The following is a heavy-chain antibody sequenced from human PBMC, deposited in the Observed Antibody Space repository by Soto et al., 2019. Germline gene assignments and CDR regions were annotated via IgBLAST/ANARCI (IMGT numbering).Heavy chain of an antibody. J-gene: IGHJ6*01. CDR3: ASHGLRAARRDYYYYGMDV. V-gene: IGHV1-69*13. CDR1: GGTFSSYA. CDR2: IIPIFGTA. D-gene: IGHD6-6*01. Sequence: ASVKVSCKASGGTFSSYAISWVRQAPGQGLEWMGGIIPIFGTANYAQKFQGRVTITADESTSTAYMELSSLRSEDTAVYYCASHGLRAARRDYYYYGMDVWGQGTTVTV.